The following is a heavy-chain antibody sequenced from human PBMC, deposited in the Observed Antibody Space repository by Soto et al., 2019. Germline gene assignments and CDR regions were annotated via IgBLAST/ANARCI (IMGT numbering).Heavy chain of an antibody. CDR1: GGSFSGYY. V-gene: IGHV4-34*01. Sequence: QVQLQQWGAGLLKPSETLSLTCAVYGGSFSGYYWSWIRQPPGKGLEWIGEINHSGRTNYNPSLKRRVTISVDTSKNQFSLKLSSVTAADTAVYYCARGPPSGYMDVWGKGTTVTVSS. CDR2: INHSGRT. CDR3: ARGPPSGYMDV. J-gene: IGHJ6*03.